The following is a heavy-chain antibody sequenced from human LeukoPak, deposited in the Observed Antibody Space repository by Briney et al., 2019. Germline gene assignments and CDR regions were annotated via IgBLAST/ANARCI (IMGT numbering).Heavy chain of an antibody. J-gene: IGHJ4*02. D-gene: IGHD2-2*01. CDR2: IYTSGST. CDR3: AREDIVVVPAAKGFDY. Sequence: SETLSLTCTVSGGSISSYYWSWIRQPAGKGLEWIGSIYTSGSTSYNPSLKGRVTMSVDTSKNQFSLKLSSVTAADTAVYYCAREDIVVVPAAKGFDYWGQGTLVTVSS. V-gene: IGHV4-4*07. CDR1: GGSISSYY.